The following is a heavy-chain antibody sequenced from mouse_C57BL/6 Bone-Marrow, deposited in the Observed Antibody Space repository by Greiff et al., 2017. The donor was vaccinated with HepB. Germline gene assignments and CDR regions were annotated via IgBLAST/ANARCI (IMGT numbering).Heavy chain of an antibody. Sequence: VQLQQPGAELVKPGASVKLSCKASGYTFTSYWMHWVKQRPGQGLEWIGMIHPNSGSTNYNEKFKSKATLTVDKSSSTAYMQLSSLTSEDSAVYYCARWITTVVDWYFDVWGTGTTVTVSS. V-gene: IGHV1-64*01. CDR3: ARWITTVVDWYFDV. CDR1: GYTFTSYW. J-gene: IGHJ1*03. CDR2: IHPNSGST. D-gene: IGHD1-1*01.